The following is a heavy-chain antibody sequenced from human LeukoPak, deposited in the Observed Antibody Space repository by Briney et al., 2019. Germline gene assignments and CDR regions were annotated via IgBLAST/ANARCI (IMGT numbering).Heavy chain of an antibody. D-gene: IGHD3-9*01. CDR2: IYHSGST. V-gene: IGHV4-30-2*01. CDR3: ARETALLTGYYVGDGGAFDI. J-gene: IGHJ3*02. CDR1: GGSISSGGYS. Sequence: PSETLSLTCAVSGGSISSGGYSWSWIRQPPGKGLEWIGYIYHSGSTYYNPSLKSRVTISVDRSKNQFSLKLSSVTAADTAVYYCARETALLTGYYVGDGGAFDIWGQGTMVTVSS.